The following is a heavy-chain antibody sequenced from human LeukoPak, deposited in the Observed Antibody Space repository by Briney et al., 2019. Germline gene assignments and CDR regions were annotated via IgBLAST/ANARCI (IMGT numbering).Heavy chain of an antibody. D-gene: IGHD1-26*01. V-gene: IGHV1-2*02. CDR2: INPNSGGT. CDR3: ARDRGSYFSDAFDI. CDR1: GYTFTGYY. Sequence: ASVKVSFTASGYTFTGYYMHWVRQAPGLGLEWMGWINPNSGGTNYAQKFQGRVTMTRDTSISTAYMELSRLRSDDTAVYYCARDRGSYFSDAFDIWGQGTMVTVSS. J-gene: IGHJ3*02.